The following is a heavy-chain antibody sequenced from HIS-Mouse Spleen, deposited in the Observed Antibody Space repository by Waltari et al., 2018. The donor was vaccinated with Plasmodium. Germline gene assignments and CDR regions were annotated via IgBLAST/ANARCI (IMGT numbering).Heavy chain of an antibody. V-gene: IGHV4-4*07. D-gene: IGHD6-13*01. Sequence: VQLQESGPGLVTPSETLSLTCTVPCGSLSVYSWSWIRQPAGKGLEWIGRIYTSGSTNYNPSLKSRVTMSVDTSKNQFSLKLSSVTAADTAVYYCARGPAAAGNWRHYGMDVWGQGTTVTVSS. CDR3: ARGPAAAGNWRHYGMDV. CDR1: CGSLSVYS. J-gene: IGHJ6*02. CDR2: IYTSGST.